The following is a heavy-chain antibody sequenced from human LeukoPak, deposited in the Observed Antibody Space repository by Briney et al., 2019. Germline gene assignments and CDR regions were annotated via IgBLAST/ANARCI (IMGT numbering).Heavy chain of an antibody. Sequence: PGGSLRLSCTASGFTFGDYAMSWFRQAPGKGLEWVGFIRSKAYGGTTEYAASVKGRFTISRDNAKNSLYLQMSSLRAEDTAVYYCARRGLGDYWGAFDIWGQGTMVTVSS. J-gene: IGHJ3*02. V-gene: IGHV3-49*03. CDR3: ARRGLGDYWGAFDI. CDR1: GFTFGDYA. CDR2: IRSKAYGGTT. D-gene: IGHD7-27*01.